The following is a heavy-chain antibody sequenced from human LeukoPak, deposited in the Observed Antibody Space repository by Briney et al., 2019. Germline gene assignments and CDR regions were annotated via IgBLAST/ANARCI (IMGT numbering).Heavy chain of an antibody. CDR2: IIPIFGTA. V-gene: IGHV1-69*13. D-gene: IGHD3-22*01. Sequence: ASVKVSCKASGYTFTSYGISWVRQAPGQGLEWMGGIIPIFGTANYAQKFQGRVTVTADESTSTAYMELSSLRSEDTAVYYCAHYYYDSSGYYFLYYGMDVWGQGTTVTVSS. CDR1: GYTFTSYG. J-gene: IGHJ6*02. CDR3: AHYYYDSSGYYFLYYGMDV.